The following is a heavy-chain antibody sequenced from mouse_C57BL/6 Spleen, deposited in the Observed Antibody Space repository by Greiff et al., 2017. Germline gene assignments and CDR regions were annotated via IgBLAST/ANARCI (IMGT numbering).Heavy chain of an antibody. Sequence: QVQLQQPGAELVRPGSSVKLSCKASGYTFTSYWMDWVKQRPGQGLEWIGNIYPSDSETHYNQKFKDKATLTVDKSSSTAYMQLSSLTSEDSAVYYCARNPAYYHSPYAMDYWGQGTSVTVSS. CDR1: GYTFTSYW. V-gene: IGHV1-61*01. J-gene: IGHJ4*01. CDR2: IYPSDSET. D-gene: IGHD2-10*01. CDR3: ARNPAYYHSPYAMDY.